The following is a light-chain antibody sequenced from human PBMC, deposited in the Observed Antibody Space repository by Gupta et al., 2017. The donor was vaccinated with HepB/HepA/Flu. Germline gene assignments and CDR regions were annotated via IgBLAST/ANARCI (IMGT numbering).Light chain of an antibody. CDR1: SSNIGTNT. J-gene: IGLJ3*02. CDR3: EAWDKSLNGWV. CDR2: NNN. Sequence: QSVVTQPPSASGTPGQRVTISCSAISSNIGTNTVNWYQQLPGTAPKLLIYNNNQRPSGVPDRFSGSKSGTSASLAISGLQSEDEASYYCEAWDKSLNGWVFGGGTKLTVL. V-gene: IGLV1-44*01.